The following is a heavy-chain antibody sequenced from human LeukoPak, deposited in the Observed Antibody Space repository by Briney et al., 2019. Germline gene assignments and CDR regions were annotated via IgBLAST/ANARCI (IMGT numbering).Heavy chain of an antibody. CDR2: INHSGST. J-gene: IGHJ4*02. D-gene: IGHD5-24*01. Sequence: SETLSLTCDVYGGSLSGYYWSWIRQPPGKGLEWVGEINHSGSTNYNPSLKSRVTISVDTSKNQISLKLSSVTAADTAVYYCAQGDGYNSYYFDYWGQGTLVTVSS. V-gene: IGHV4-34*01. CDR1: GGSLSGYY. CDR3: AQGDGYNSYYFDY.